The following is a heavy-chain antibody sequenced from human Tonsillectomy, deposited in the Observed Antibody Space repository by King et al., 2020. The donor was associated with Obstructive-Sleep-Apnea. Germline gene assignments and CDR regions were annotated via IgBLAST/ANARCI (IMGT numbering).Heavy chain of an antibody. Sequence: VQLVESGGGLVQPGGSLRLSCAASGFTFSSYWMHWVRQAPGKGLVWVSRINSDGSSTSYADSVKGRFTISRDNAKNTLYLQMNSLRAEDTAVYYCAREGPRGVTTATYYFDCWGQGTLVTVSS. D-gene: IGHD4-17*01. V-gene: IGHV3-74*01. CDR3: AREGPRGVTTATYYFDC. CDR2: INSDGSST. CDR1: GFTFSSYW. J-gene: IGHJ4*02.